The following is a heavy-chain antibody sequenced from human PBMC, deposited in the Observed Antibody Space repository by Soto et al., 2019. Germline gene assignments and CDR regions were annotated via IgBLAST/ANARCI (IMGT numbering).Heavy chain of an antibody. D-gene: IGHD3-22*01. CDR2: IWYDGSNK. J-gene: IGHJ4*02. CDR1: GFTFSSYG. V-gene: IGHV3-33*01. Sequence: GGSLRLSCAASGFTFSSYGMHWVRQAPGKGLEWVAVIWYDGSNKYYADSVKGRFTISRDNSKNTLYLQMNSLRAEDTAVYYCAIDPLNCNHYYHSTCIAYWGQGTLLTVST. CDR3: AIDPLNCNHYYHSTCIAY.